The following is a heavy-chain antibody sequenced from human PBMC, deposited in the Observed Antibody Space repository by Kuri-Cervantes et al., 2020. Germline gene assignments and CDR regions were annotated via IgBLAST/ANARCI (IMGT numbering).Heavy chain of an antibody. J-gene: IGHJ6*02. V-gene: IGHV3-30-3*01. D-gene: IGHD2-2*01. CDR1: GFTFRTVA. CDR2: ISYDGIRS. Sequence: GESLKISCAASGFTFRTVALHWVRQAPGKGLEWLAVISYDGIRSLYADSVKGRFTISRDNSQNTLYLQMDNLRPEDTAIYHCARVEECTSDICPFQHYFFYALDVWGPGTTVTVSS. CDR3: ARVEECTSDICPFQHYFFYALDV.